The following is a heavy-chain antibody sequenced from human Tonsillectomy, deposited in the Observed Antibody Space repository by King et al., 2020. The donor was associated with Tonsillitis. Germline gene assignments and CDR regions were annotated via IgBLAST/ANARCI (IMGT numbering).Heavy chain of an antibody. Sequence: VQLVESGGGLVKPGGSLRLSCAGSGFTFSTYNMNWVRQAPGKGLEWVSSITSSGTYLYYADSLRGRFTISRDNAKNSLYLQMNSLRAEDTAMYYCARDVPGTYYFDYWGQGTLVTVSS. CDR2: ITSSGTYL. V-gene: IGHV3-21*01. D-gene: IGHD1-7*01. J-gene: IGHJ4*02. CDR3: ARDVPGTYYFDY. CDR1: GFTFSTYN.